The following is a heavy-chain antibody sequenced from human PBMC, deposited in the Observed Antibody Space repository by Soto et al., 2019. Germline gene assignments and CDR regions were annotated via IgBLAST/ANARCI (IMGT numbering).Heavy chain of an antibody. CDR2: ISAYSGNT. V-gene: IGHV1-18*04. CDR1: GYSFTSYA. CDR3: ARVYHSDSSGYRQFDY. Sequence: QVQLVQSGGEVKKPGASVKVSCKASGYSFTSYAITWVRRAPGQGLEWMGWISAYSGNTNYAQKLQGRVIMTTDTSTSTAYMELRSLRSDDTAVYYCARVYHSDSSGYRQFDYWGQGTLVTVSS. D-gene: IGHD3-22*01. J-gene: IGHJ4*02.